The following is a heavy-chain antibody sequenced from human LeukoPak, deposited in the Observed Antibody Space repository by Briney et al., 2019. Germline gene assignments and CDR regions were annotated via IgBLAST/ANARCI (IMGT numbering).Heavy chain of an antibody. V-gene: IGHV3-21*01. CDR1: GFTFSSYS. CDR2: ISSSSYI. D-gene: IGHD1-7*01. CDR3: ARGGVGTNFDY. Sequence: PGGSLRLSCAASGFTFSSYSMNWVRQAPGKGLEWVSSISSSSYIYYADSVKGRFTISRDNAKNSLYLQMNSLRAEDTAVYYCARGGVGTNFDYWGQGTLVTVSS. J-gene: IGHJ4*02.